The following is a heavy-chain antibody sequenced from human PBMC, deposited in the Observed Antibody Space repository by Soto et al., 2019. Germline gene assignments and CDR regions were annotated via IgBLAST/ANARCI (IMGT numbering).Heavy chain of an antibody. CDR3: ARAWGFYFGF. D-gene: IGHD1-26*01. J-gene: IGHJ4*02. Sequence: SETLSLTCTVSGGSISSYYWSWIRQPPGKGLEWIGYIYYSGSTNYNPSLKSRVTISVDTSKNQFSLKLSSVTAADTAVYYCARAWGFYFGFWARGILVTVSS. CDR1: GGSISSYY. CDR2: IYYSGST. V-gene: IGHV4-59*01.